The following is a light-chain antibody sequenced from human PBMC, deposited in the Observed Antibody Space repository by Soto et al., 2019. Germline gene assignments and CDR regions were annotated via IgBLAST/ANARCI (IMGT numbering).Light chain of an antibody. J-gene: IGKJ4*01. V-gene: IGKV1-33*01. CDR3: QQYDNFPLT. CDR1: QSIGSY. CDR2: AAS. Sequence: IETTQSPSSLSSSVGDRVTITWRASQSIGSYLTWYQQKPGKAPKLLIYAASNLQTGVPSRFTGSGSGTDFIFTISSLKPEDIETYYCQQYDNFPLTFGGGTKVDIK.